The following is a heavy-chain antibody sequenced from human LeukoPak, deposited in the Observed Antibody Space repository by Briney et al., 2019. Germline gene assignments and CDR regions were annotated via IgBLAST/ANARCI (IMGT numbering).Heavy chain of an antibody. V-gene: IGHV4-39*07. CDR1: GGSISSSSYY. J-gene: IGHJ4*02. CDR2: IYYSGST. D-gene: IGHD3-10*01. CDR3: ARDQEDSGTDY. Sequence: PSETLSLTCTVSGGSISSSSYYWGWIHQPPGKGLEWIGSIYYSGSTYYNPSLKSRVTISLDTSKNQFSLKLSSVTAADTAVYYCARDQEDSGTDYWGQGTLVTVSS.